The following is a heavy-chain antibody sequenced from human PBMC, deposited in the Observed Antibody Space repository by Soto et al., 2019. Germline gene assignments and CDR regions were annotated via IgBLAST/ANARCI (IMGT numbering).Heavy chain of an antibody. D-gene: IGHD5-18*01. V-gene: IGHV1-18*04. CDR2: ISASNGKR. Sequence: QVQLVQSGAEVKNPGASVQVSCKASGYDVSSYGIIWVRQAPGQGLEWMGWISASNGKRDYAQQFQGRATMTSDTSRTTAYMELRSLSSDDTAVYYCVRDPQRNDYWGQGTLGNVSS. CDR3: VRDPQRNDY. J-gene: IGHJ4*02. CDR1: GYDVSSYG.